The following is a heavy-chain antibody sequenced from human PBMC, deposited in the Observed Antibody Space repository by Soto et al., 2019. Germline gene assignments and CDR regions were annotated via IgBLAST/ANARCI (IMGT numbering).Heavy chain of an antibody. J-gene: IGHJ4*02. CDR3: ARHFGSGYFDY. CDR1: GGSISSYY. V-gene: IGHV4-59*08. D-gene: IGHD6-19*01. Sequence: SETLSLTCTVSGGSISSYYWSWIRQPPGKGLEWIGYIYYSGSTNYNPSLKSRVTISVDTSKNQFSLKLSSVTAADTAVYYCARHFGSGYFDYWGQGTLVTVSS. CDR2: IYYSGST.